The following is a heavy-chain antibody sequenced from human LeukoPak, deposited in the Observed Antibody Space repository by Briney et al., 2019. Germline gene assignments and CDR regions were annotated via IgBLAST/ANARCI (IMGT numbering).Heavy chain of an antibody. CDR3: TTTYPLQGWFDP. CDR2: IKSKTDGVTT. CDR1: GFTFSNAW. V-gene: IGHV3-15*01. Sequence: PGGSLRLSCAASGFTFSNAWMSWVRQAPGKGLEWVGRIKSKTDGVTTDYAAHVKGRFTISRNDSKSTLYLQMNSLKTEDTAVYYCTTTYPLQGWFDPGGQGTLVTVSS. J-gene: IGHJ5*02.